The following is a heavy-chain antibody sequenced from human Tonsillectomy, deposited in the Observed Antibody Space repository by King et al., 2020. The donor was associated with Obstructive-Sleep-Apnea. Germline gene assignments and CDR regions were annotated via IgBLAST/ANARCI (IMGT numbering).Heavy chain of an antibody. J-gene: IGHJ3*02. CDR2: ISYDGSNK. CDR3: ARGLSIVGATDAFDI. Sequence: VQLVESGGGVVQPGRSLRLSCAASGFTFSSYAMHWVRQAPGKGLEWVAVISYDGSNKYYADSVKGRFTISRDNSKNTLYLQMNSLRAEDTAVYYCARGLSIVGATDAFDIWGQGTMVTVSS. D-gene: IGHD1-26*01. CDR1: GFTFSSYA. V-gene: IGHV3-30*04.